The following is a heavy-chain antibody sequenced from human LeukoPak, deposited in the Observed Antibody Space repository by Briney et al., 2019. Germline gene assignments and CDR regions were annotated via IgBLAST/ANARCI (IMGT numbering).Heavy chain of an antibody. CDR1: GGSISSYY. CDR2: IYYSGST. CDR3: ARETSQKGAHYMDV. V-gene: IGHV4-59*01. D-gene: IGHD3-16*01. J-gene: IGHJ6*03. Sequence: PSETLSLTCTVSGGSISSYYWSWIRQPPGKGLEWIGYIYYSGSTNYNPSLKSRVTISVDTSKNQFSLKLTSVTAADTAVYYCARETSQKGAHYMDVWGKGTTVTISS.